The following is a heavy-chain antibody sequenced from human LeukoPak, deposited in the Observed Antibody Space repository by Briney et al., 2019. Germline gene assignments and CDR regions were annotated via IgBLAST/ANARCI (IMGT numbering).Heavy chain of an antibody. CDR1: GGSFSGYY. CDR3: ARGLYDSSGYPYYFDY. Sequence: PSETLSLTCAVYGGSFSGYYWSWIRQPPGKGLEWIGEINHSGSTNYNPSLKSRVTISVDTSKNQFSLRLSSVTAADTAVYYCARGLYDSSGYPYYFDYWGQGTLVTVSS. V-gene: IGHV4-34*01. CDR2: INHSGST. D-gene: IGHD3-22*01. J-gene: IGHJ4*02.